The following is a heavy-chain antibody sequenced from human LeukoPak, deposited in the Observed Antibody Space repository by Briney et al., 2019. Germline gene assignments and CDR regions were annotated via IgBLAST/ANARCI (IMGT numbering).Heavy chain of an antibody. Sequence: SETLSLTCTVSGGSISSYYWSWIRQPAGKGLEWIGRTYTSGSTNYNPSLKSRVTMSVDTSKNQFSLKLSSVTAADTAVYYCAREGENYDFWSGYHTIDYWGQGTLVTVSS. D-gene: IGHD3-3*01. J-gene: IGHJ4*02. CDR2: TYTSGST. V-gene: IGHV4-4*07. CDR1: GGSISSYY. CDR3: AREGENYDFWSGYHTIDY.